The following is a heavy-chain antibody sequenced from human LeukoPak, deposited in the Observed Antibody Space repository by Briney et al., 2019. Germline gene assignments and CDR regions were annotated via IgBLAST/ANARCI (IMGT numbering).Heavy chain of an antibody. V-gene: IGHV3-23*01. Sequence: PGGSLRLSCGASGFTFSSYAMSWVRQAPGKGREWVSAISGSGGSTYYADSVKGRFTISRDNSKNTLYLQMNSLRAEDTAVYYCAKDLLSVAGTGSATDYWGQGTLVTVSS. D-gene: IGHD6-19*01. CDR2: ISGSGGST. J-gene: IGHJ4*02. CDR1: GFTFSSYA. CDR3: AKDLLSVAGTGSATDY.